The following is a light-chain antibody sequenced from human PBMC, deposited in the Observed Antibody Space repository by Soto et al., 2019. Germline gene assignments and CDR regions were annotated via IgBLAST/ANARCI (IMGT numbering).Light chain of an antibody. V-gene: IGKV1-39*01. Sequence: DIQMTQSPSSLAASVGDRVTITCRASQCIKSYLHWYQQKPGKAPMLLISAASSLQSGVPSRFSGSGSGADFTLSISSLQLEDVATYCCQQSYSTPFTFGPGTKGDIK. J-gene: IGKJ3*01. CDR2: AAS. CDR3: QQSYSTPFT. CDR1: QCIKSY.